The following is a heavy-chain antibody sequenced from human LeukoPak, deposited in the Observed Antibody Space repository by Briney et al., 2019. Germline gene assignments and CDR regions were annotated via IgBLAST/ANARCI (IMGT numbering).Heavy chain of an antibody. CDR2: INHSGST. J-gene: IGHJ3*02. Sequence: KTSETLSLTCAVYGGSFSGYYWSWIRQPPGKGLEWIGEINHSGSTNYNPSLKSRVTISVDTSKNQFSLKLSSVTDADTAVYYCARRGLLYYYDSSGYYGIWGQGTMVTVSS. V-gene: IGHV4-34*01. CDR3: ARRGLLYYYDSSGYYGI. D-gene: IGHD3-22*01. CDR1: GGSFSGYY.